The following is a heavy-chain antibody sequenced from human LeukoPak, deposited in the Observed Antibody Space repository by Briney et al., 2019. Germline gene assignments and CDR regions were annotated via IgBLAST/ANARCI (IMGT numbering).Heavy chain of an antibody. D-gene: IGHD5-12*01. CDR2: IWYDGSNK. J-gene: IGHJ4*02. CDR3: ARDPRPIEWLRLDY. Sequence: PGRSLRLSCAASGFTFSSYGMHWVRQAPGKGLEWVAVIWYDGSNKYYADSVKGRFTISRDNSKNTLYLQMNSLRAEDTAVYYCARDPRPIEWLRLDYWGQGTLVTVSS. CDR1: GFTFSSYG. V-gene: IGHV3-33*01.